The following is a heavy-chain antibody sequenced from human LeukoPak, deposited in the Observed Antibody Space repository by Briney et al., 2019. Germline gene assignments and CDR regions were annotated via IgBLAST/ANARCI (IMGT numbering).Heavy chain of an antibody. J-gene: IGHJ4*02. CDR2: INGDGSTT. CDR1: GFTFSRYW. CDR3: ARDQEQQLVRLDY. D-gene: IGHD6-13*01. V-gene: IGHV3-74*01. Sequence: GGSLRLSCAASGFTFSRYWMHWVRQAPGKGLVWVSRINGDGSTTSYADSVKGGFTISRDNAKNTLYLQMNSLRAEDTAVYYCARDQEQQLVRLDYWGQGTLVTVSS.